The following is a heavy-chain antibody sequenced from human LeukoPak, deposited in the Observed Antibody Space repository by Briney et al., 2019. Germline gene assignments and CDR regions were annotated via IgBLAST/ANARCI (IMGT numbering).Heavy chain of an antibody. CDR1: EYSLTSYY. Sequence: ASVKVSCKASEYSLTSYYIHWVRQAPGQGLEWMGIINPSDGSTSNAQKFQGRVSMTRDTSTSTVYMGLSSLRSEDTAIYYCARGGLSSGWGYYFDYWGHGTLITVSS. V-gene: IGHV1-46*01. CDR3: ARGGLSSGWGYYFDY. J-gene: IGHJ4*01. CDR2: INPSDGST. D-gene: IGHD3-22*01.